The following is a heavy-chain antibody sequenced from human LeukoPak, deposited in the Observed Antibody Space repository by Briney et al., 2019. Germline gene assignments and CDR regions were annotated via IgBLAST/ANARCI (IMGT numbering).Heavy chain of an antibody. CDR2: IRSKAYGGTT. CDR1: GFTFGDYV. V-gene: IGHV3-49*04. D-gene: IGHD3-22*01. CDR3: TRRYNYDSSGYYYVRDAFDI. Sequence: GGSLRLSCTASGFTFGDYVMSWVRQAPGKGLEWVGFIRSKAYGGTTKNAASVKGRFTISRDDSRSIAYLQMNSLKTEDTAVYXCTRRYNYDSSGYYYVRDAFDIWGQGTMVTVSS. J-gene: IGHJ3*02.